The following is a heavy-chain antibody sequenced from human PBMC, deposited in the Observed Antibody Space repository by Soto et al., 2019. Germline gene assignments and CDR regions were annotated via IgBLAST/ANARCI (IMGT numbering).Heavy chain of an antibody. D-gene: IGHD2-15*01. CDR3: ARDFRVVVAAGAGVGMDV. CDR1: GFTFSDYY. Sequence: GGSLRLSCAASGFTFSDYYMSWIRQAPGKGLEWVSYISSSSSYTNYADSVKGRFTISRDNAKNSLYLQMNSLRAEDTAVYYCARDFRVVVAAGAGVGMDVWGQGTTVTVSS. J-gene: IGHJ6*02. CDR2: ISSSSSYT. V-gene: IGHV3-11*06.